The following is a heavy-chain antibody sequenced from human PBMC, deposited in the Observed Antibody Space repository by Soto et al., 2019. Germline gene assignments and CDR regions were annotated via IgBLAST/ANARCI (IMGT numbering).Heavy chain of an antibody. V-gene: IGHV1-3*05. Sequence: QVQFVQSGAEEREPGASVKVTCKTSGYTFTSHHIHWVRQAPGQWLEWMGLINAGDGYTQYSLTFQDRVTFSRDTSAGTAYMEFSGLTYEDTAVYYCARAIGMVALDYWGQGTLVTVSS. CDR2: INAGDGYT. J-gene: IGHJ4*02. CDR3: ARAIGMVALDY. CDR1: GYTFTSHH. D-gene: IGHD3-10*01.